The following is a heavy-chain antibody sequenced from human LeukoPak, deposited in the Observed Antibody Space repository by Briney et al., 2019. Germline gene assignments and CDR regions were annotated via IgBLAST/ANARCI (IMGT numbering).Heavy chain of an antibody. J-gene: IGHJ3*02. CDR1: GGSISSSSYY. CDR2: IYYSGST. Sequence: SETLSLTCTVSGGSISSSSYYWSWIRQPPGKGLEWIGYIYYSGSTNYNPSLKSRVTISVDTSKNQFSLKLSSVTAADTAVYYCASVDGYEAFDIWGQGTMVTVSS. CDR3: ASVDGYEAFDI. D-gene: IGHD5-24*01. V-gene: IGHV4-61*01.